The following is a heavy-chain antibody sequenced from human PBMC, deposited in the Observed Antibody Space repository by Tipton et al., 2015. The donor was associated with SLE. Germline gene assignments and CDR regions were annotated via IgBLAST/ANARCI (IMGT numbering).Heavy chain of an antibody. CDR2: IWYDGTNE. V-gene: IGHV3-33*01. CDR3: ARGKYYFDY. D-gene: IGHD2/OR15-2a*01. CDR1: GFTFSSYG. J-gene: IGHJ4*02. Sequence: SLRLSCAASGFTFSSYGMHWVRQAPGKGLEWMAAIWYDGTNEYYADSVKGRFTISRDNAKKSVYLQMNSLRADDTAVYYCARGKYYFDYWGQGALVTVSS.